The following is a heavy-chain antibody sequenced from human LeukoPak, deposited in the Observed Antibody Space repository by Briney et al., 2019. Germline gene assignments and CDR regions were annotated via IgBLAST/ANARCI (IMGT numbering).Heavy chain of an antibody. CDR3: ARGAATGTLWYYYYYMDV. J-gene: IGHJ6*03. CDR2: INPNSGGT. Sequence: ASAKVSCKASGYTFTGYYMHWVRQAPGQGPEWMGWINPNSGGTNYAQKLQGRVTMTRDTSISTAYMELSSLRADDTAVYYCARGAATGTLWYYYYYMDVWGKGTTVTVSS. CDR1: GYTFTGYY. D-gene: IGHD6-13*01. V-gene: IGHV1-2*02.